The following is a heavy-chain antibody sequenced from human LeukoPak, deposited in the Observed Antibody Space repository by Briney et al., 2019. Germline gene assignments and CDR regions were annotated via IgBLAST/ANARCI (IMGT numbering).Heavy chain of an antibody. D-gene: IGHD4-17*01. J-gene: IGHJ4*02. CDR1: GFTFTSSA. CDR3: AADPNYGDYAGY. Sequence: SVKVSRKASGFTFTSSAMQWVRQARGQRLEWIGWIVVGSGNTNYAQKFQERVTITRDMSTSTAYMELSSLRSEDTAVYYCAADPNYGDYAGYWGQGTLVTVSS. CDR2: IVVGSGNT. V-gene: IGHV1-58*02.